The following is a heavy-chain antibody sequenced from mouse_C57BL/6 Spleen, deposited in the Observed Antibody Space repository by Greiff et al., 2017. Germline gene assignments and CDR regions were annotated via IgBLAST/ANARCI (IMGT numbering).Heavy chain of an antibody. Sequence: VQLQQSGPELVKPGASVKISCKASGYTFTDYYMNWVKQSHGKSLEWIGDINPNNGGTSYNQKFKGKATLTVDKSSITAYMELRSLTSEDSAVYYCARRLDWYFDVWGTGTTVTVSS. J-gene: IGHJ1*03. D-gene: IGHD1-2*01. CDR2: INPNNGGT. V-gene: IGHV1-26*01. CDR1: GYTFTDYY. CDR3: ARRLDWYFDV.